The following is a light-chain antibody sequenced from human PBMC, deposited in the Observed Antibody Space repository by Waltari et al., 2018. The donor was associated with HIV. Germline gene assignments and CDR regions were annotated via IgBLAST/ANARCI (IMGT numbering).Light chain of an antibody. CDR3: QAWDSSTAVL. CDR1: QLGDKY. V-gene: IGLV3-1*01. Sequence: SYELTQPPSVSVSPGQTASITCPGDQLGDKYACWYQQKSGQSPVLVIYQGTKRPSGIPERFSGSNSGNTATLTISGTQAMDEADYYCQAWDSSTAVLFGGGTKLTVL. J-gene: IGLJ2*01. CDR2: QGT.